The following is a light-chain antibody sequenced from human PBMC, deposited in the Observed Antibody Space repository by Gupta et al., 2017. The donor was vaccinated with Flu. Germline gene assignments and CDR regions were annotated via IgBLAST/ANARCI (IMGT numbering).Light chain of an antibody. CDR3: QVWDSDSGHQV. CDR1: KIGSKS. J-gene: IGLJ2*01. Sequence: GETARITCGGHKIGSKSVHWYQQKPGQAPVLVVHDDCDRPSRIPERFSGSNSGNTATLTINRVEAGDEADYYCQVWDSDSGHQVFGGGTKLTVL. V-gene: IGLV3-21*02. CDR2: DDC.